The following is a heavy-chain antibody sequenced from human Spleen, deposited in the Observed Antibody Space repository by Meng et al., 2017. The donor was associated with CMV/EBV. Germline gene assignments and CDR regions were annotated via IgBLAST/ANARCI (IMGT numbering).Heavy chain of an antibody. Sequence: GGSLRLSCATSGFSFTNSWMSWVRQAPGKGLEWVANIKQDGSEKYYVDSVKGRFTISRDNAKNSLYLQMNSLRAEDTAVYYCAPTYYDFWSGPYYFDYWGQGTLVTVSS. CDR1: GFSFTNSW. CDR2: IKQDGSEK. V-gene: IGHV3-7*01. CDR3: APTYYDFWSGPYYFDY. D-gene: IGHD3-3*01. J-gene: IGHJ4*02.